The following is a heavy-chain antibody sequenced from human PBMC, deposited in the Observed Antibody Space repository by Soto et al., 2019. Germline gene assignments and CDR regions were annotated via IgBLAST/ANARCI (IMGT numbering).Heavy chain of an antibody. CDR2: IYYNGNT. J-gene: IGHJ5*01. V-gene: IGHV4-39*01. CDR3: ETXPLGGRGAPFSCHDGDPCGDP. CDR1: VGPISNTNYL. Sequence: ETLSLTCSFCVGPISNTNYLWGWIRQPPGKGLEWVASIYYNGNTYYNPSRKSRVTICADPSKSQFSLKLTSVPAADAAIYFLETXPLGGRGAPFSCHDGDPCGDPWGQGPMVTV. D-gene: IGHD3-10*01.